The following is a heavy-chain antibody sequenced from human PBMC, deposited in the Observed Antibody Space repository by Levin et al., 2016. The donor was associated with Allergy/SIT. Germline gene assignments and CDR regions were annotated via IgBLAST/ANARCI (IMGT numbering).Heavy chain of an antibody. CDR3: TRATLYGSPIYFDF. D-gene: IGHD3-10*01. V-gene: IGHV3-49*04. CDR2: ITSKSYGRAT. J-gene: IGHJ4*02. CDR1: GFTFGDYG. Sequence: GESLKISCTASGFTFGDYGMSWVRQAPGKGLEWVGFITSKSYGRATEYAASVKGRFTISRDDSKSIAYLQMNSLKTEDTAVYFCTRATLYGSPIYFDFWGQGILVTVSS.